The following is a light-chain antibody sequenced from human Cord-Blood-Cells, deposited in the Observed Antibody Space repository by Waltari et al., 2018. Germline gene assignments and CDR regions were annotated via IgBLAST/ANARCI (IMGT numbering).Light chain of an antibody. CDR2: AAS. CDR3: QQSYSTPPIT. Sequence: DIQMTQSPSSLSASVGDRVTITCRASQSISSYLNWYQQKPGKAPKLLLYAASSLQSGVPSRFSGSGSGTDFTLTISSLQPEDFATYYCQQSYSTPPITFGQWTRLEIK. V-gene: IGKV1-39*01. CDR1: QSISSY. J-gene: IGKJ5*01.